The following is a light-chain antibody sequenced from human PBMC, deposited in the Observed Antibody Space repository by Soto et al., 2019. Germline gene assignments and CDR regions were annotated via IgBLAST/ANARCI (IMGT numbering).Light chain of an antibody. Sequence: DIQVTQSPVSLSASVGDRVTITCRTSQGISTYLNWYQQKAGDAPRLLISAASDLQKGVPSRFSGSGSGADFTLTISSLRPEDFATYCCQQAYITPYTFGQGAKLEI. CDR1: QGISTY. J-gene: IGKJ2*01. CDR3: QQAYITPYT. CDR2: AAS. V-gene: IGKV1-39*01.